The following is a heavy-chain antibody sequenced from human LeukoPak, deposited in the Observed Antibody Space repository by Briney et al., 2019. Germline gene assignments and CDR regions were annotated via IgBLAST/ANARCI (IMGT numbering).Heavy chain of an antibody. J-gene: IGHJ3*02. V-gene: IGHV4-39*01. D-gene: IGHD2-8*01. CDR2: VYYSGST. Sequence: SETLSLTCTVSGGSISSSTYYWGWIRQPPGKGLEWIGTVYYSGSTYYNPSLKNRVTISVDTSKNQFSLKLSSVTAADTAVYYCARGMLIVPSAPRRAFDIWGQGTMVTVSS. CDR3: ARGMLIVPSAPRRAFDI. CDR1: GGSISSSTYY.